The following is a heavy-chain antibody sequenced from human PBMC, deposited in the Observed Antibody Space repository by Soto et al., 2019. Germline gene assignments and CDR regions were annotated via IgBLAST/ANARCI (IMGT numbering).Heavy chain of an antibody. CDR3: ARGGYSAYDPFFDY. V-gene: IGHV3-66*01. J-gene: IGHJ4*02. CDR1: GFTVSSNY. Sequence: EVQLVESGGGLVQPGGSLRLSCPASGFTVSSNYMSWVRQAPGKGLEWVSVINSGGSTYYADSVKGRFTISRDNSKNTLYLQMNSLRAEDTAVYYCARGGYSAYDPFFDYWGQGTLITVSS. CDR2: INSGGST. D-gene: IGHD5-12*01.